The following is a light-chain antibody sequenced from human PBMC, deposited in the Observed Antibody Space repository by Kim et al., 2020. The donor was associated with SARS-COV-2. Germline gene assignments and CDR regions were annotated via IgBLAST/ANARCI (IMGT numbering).Light chain of an antibody. J-gene: IGLJ2*01. CDR1: NIGSKS. V-gene: IGLV3-21*04. CDR3: QVWDSGVV. Sequence: VSVAPGKPARITCGGNNIGSKSVHWYQQKPGQAPVLVIYYDSDRPSGIPERFSGSNSGNTATLTISRVEAGDEADYYCQVWDSGVVFGGGTQLTVL. CDR2: YDS.